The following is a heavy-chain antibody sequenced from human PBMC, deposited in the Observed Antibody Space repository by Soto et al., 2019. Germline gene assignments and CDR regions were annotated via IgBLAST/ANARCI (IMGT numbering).Heavy chain of an antibody. J-gene: IGHJ4*02. D-gene: IGHD5-12*01. CDR2: INHSGST. V-gene: IGHV4-34*01. CDR1: GGSFSGYY. Sequence: PSETLSLTCAVYGGSFSGYYWSWIRQPPGKGLEWIGEINHSGSTNYNPSLKSRVTISVDTSKNQFSLKLSSVTAADTAVYYCARAGGYSGYDAIHWGQETLVTVSS. CDR3: ARAGGYSGYDAIH.